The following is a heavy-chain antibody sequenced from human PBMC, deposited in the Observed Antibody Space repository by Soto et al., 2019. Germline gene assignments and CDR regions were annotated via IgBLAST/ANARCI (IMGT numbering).Heavy chain of an antibody. CDR2: ISANNGNT. J-gene: IGHJ4*02. Sequence: QVQLVQSGAEVKKPGASVKVSCRASVYPFTSYVTSWARQAPGQGLEWRGWISANNGNTNYALQFQRRVTMTTDTSTSTAYMELRSLRSDDTAVYYCARDRGSYALDYWGQGTLVTVSS. CDR1: VYPFTSYV. CDR3: ARDRGSYALDY. V-gene: IGHV1-18*01. D-gene: IGHD1-26*01.